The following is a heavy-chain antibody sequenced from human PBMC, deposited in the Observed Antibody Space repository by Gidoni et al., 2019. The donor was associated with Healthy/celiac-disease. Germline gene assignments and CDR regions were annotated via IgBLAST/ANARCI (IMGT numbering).Heavy chain of an antibody. D-gene: IGHD2-15*01. CDR2: ISYDGSNK. CDR3: ARPKGEYCSGGSCAGDYFHYYYYMDV. CDR1: GFTFRSYA. J-gene: IGHJ6*03. V-gene: IGHV3-30-3*01. Sequence: GRSLRLSCAASGFTFRSYAMHWVRQAPGKGLEWVAVISYDGSNKYYADSVKGRFTISRDNSKNTLYLQMNSLRAEDTAVYYCARPKGEYCSGGSCAGDYFHYYYYMDVWGKGTTVTVSS.